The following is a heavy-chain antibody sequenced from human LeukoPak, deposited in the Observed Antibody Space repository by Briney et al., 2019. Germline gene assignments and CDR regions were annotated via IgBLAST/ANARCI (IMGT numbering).Heavy chain of an antibody. D-gene: IGHD1-26*01. V-gene: IGHV4-39*01. J-gene: IGHJ5*02. CDR3: ARSSGSYSP. CDR2: IYYSGST. Sequence: SETLSLTCTVSGGSISSSSYYWGWIRQPPGKGLEWIGSIYYSGSTYYNPSLKSRVTISVDTSKNQFSLRLSSVTAADTAVYYCARSSGSYSPWGQGTLVTVSS. CDR1: GGSISSSSYY.